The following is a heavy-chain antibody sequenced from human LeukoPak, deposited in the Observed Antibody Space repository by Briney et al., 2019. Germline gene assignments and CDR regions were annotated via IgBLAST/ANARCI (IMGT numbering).Heavy chain of an antibody. CDR3: ATTAAPPGYYFDY. D-gene: IGHD6-13*01. V-gene: IGHV4-31*03. Sequence: SSQTLSLTCTVSGGSISSGGYYWSWIRQHPGKGLEWIGYIYYSGSTYYNPSLKSRVTISVDTSKNQFSLKLSSVTAADTAVYYCATTAAPPGYYFDYWGQGTLVTVSS. CDR2: IYYSGST. J-gene: IGHJ4*02. CDR1: GGSISSGGYY.